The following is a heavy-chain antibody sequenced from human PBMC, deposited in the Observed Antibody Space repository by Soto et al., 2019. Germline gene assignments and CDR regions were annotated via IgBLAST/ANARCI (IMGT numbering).Heavy chain of an antibody. CDR2: MNPNSGNT. Sequence: GASVKVSCKYSGYTFTSYDIYWVRQAPGQGLEWMGWMNPNSGNTGYAQKFQGRVTMTRNTSISTAYMELSSLRSEDTAVYYCARSTVTPYYYYYYGMDVWGQGTTVPVS. J-gene: IGHJ6*02. V-gene: IGHV1-8*01. CDR1: GYTFTSYD. CDR3: ARSTVTPYYYYYYGMDV. D-gene: IGHD4-17*01.